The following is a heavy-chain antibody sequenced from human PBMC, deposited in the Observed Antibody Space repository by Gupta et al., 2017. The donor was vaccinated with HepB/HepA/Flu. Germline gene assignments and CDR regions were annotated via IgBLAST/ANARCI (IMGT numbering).Heavy chain of an antibody. CDR2: IKQDGSEK. J-gene: IGHJ6*02. D-gene: IGHD4-23*01. V-gene: IGHV3-7*04. CDR1: GFTFSSYW. CDR3: ARGIPVVYQRYYYYGMDV. Sequence: EVQLVESGGGLVQPGGSLRLSCAASGFTFSSYWMSWVRQAPGKGLEWVANIKQDGSEKYYVDSVKGRVTISRDNAKNSLYLQMNSLRAEETAVYYCARGIPVVYQRYYYYGMDVWGQGTTVTVSS.